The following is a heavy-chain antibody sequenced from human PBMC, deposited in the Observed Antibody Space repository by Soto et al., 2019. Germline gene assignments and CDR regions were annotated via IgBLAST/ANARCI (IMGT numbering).Heavy chain of an antibody. V-gene: IGHV3-23*01. J-gene: IGHJ4*02. D-gene: IGHD6-19*01. CDR2: ISGSGGST. CDR3: AKDPATIAVAGTFDY. CDR1: GFTFSTYG. Sequence: EVQLLESGGGLVQPGGSLRLSCAASGFTFSTYGMSWVRQAPGKGLEWVSIISGSGGSTYYADTVKRRFTISRDNSKNTLYLQMNSLRAEDTAVYYCAKDPATIAVAGTFDYWGQGTLVIVSS.